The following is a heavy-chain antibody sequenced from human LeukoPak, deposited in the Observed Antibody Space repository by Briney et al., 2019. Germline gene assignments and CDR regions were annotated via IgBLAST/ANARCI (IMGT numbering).Heavy chain of an antibody. CDR1: GGSISSGGYS. V-gene: IGHV4-30-2*01. D-gene: IGHD3-22*01. CDR3: ATYYYDSSGYYMADY. Sequence: SQTLSLTCAVSGGSISSGGYSGTWIRQPPGKGLEWFGYIYHSGSTYYNPSLKSRVTISVDRSKNQFSLKLSSVTAADTAVYYCATYYYDSSGYYMADYWGQGTLVTVSS. J-gene: IGHJ4*02. CDR2: IYHSGST.